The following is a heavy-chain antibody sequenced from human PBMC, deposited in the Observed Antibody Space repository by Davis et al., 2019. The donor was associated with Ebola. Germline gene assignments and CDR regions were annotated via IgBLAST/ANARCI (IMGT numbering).Heavy chain of an antibody. CDR3: AREGRYYYYYGMDV. CDR1: GFTFSTYW. V-gene: IGHV3-48*04. CDR2: ISSSGSTI. J-gene: IGHJ6*02. Sequence: WGSLRLSCAASGFTFSTYWMSWVRQAPGKGLEWVSYISSSGSTIYYADSVKGRFTISRDNAKNSLYLQMNSLRAEDTAVYYCAREGRYYYYYGMDVWGQGTTVTVSS.